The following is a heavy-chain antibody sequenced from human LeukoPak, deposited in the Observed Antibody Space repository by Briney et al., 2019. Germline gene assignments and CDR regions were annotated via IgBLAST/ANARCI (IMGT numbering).Heavy chain of an antibody. CDR3: ARVTYGSGTYGAFDY. CDR1: GFTFSSHG. V-gene: IGHV3-23*01. Sequence: GGTLRLSCAASGFTFSSHGMSWVRQAPGKGLEWVSTISGSGDNTYYADSVKGRFTISRDNSKNTLYLQVNSLRAEDTAVYYCARVTYGSGTYGAFDYWGQGISVTVSS. D-gene: IGHD3-10*01. CDR2: ISGSGDNT. J-gene: IGHJ4*02.